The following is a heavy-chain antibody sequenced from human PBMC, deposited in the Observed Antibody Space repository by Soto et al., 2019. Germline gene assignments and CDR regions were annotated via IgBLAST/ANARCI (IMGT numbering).Heavy chain of an antibody. J-gene: IGHJ4*02. CDR3: ARVKDWGQHNCLAY. CDR2: ISSGGGYI. CDR1: GFTFSRYS. D-gene: IGHD3-16*01. V-gene: IGHV3-21*01. Sequence: EVQLVESGGGLVKPGGSLRLSCAASGFTFSRYSMNWVRQAPGKGLEWVSSISSGGGYIYYADSVEGRFSISRDNGKNSLVLQMNSMRAEDTAVYYCARVKDWGQHNCLAYWGQGTLVTVSS.